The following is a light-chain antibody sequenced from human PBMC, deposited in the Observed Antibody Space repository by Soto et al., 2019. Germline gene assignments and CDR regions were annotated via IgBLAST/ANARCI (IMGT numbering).Light chain of an antibody. Sequence: EIMLTQSPGTLPLSPGDRAALSCRASQSVSISYLAWYQQKLGQAPRLLIYASSSRAAGIPDRFSGSVSGTDFTLTISRLEPEDFAVYYCQQYATSPGTFGQGTKVDI. CDR3: QQYATSPGT. J-gene: IGKJ1*01. CDR1: QSVSISY. V-gene: IGKV3-20*01. CDR2: ASS.